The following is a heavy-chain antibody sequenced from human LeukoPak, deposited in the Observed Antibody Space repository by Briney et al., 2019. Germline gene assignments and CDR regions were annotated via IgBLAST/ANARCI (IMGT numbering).Heavy chain of an antibody. D-gene: IGHD2-15*01. CDR2: IYYSGCT. CDR1: GGSISPFY. Sequence: SETLSLTCSVSGGSISPFYWSWIRQPPGKGLEWIAYIYYSGCTRYNPSLKSRVAISVDTSNNQVSLKLSSVTAADTAVYYCARHGYCSGGSCYWDYWGQGTLVTGSS. V-gene: IGHV4-59*08. CDR3: ARHGYCSGGSCYWDY. J-gene: IGHJ4*02.